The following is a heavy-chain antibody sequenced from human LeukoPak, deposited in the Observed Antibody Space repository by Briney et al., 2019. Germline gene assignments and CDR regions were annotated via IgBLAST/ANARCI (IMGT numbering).Heavy chain of an antibody. Sequence: GGSLRLSCAASGFTFSSYWMSWVRQAPGKGLEWVANIKRDGSEKYYVDSVRGRFTISRDNAKNSLYLQMNSLRAEDTAVYYCRYSSRGGFDYWGQGTLVTVSS. CDR3: RYSSRGGFDY. D-gene: IGHD6-13*01. CDR2: IKRDGSEK. CDR1: GFTFSSYW. V-gene: IGHV3-7*01. J-gene: IGHJ4*02.